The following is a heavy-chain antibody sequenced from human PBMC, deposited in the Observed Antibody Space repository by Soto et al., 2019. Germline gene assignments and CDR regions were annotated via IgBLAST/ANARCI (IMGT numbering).Heavy chain of an antibody. Sequence: QVQLQESGPGLVKPSGTLSLTCAVSSDSISTTRWRSWVRQPPGKGLEWIGEILHSGSTNYNPSLKTRLSILIDKSKNQLSLNLASVTAADTAVYYCASHLPVAGTRGFDYWGQGILVTVSS. D-gene: IGHD6-19*01. J-gene: IGHJ4*02. V-gene: IGHV4-4*02. CDR2: ILHSGST. CDR1: SDSISTTRW. CDR3: ASHLPVAGTRGFDY.